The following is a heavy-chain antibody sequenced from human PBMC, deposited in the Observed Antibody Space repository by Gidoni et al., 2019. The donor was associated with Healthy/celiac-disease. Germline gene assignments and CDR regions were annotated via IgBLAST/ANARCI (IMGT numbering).Heavy chain of an antibody. CDR2: ISSNGGST. CDR3: VKSRRYCSGGSCYSHY. V-gene: IGHV3-64D*06. CDR1: GFTFSSYA. J-gene: IGHJ4*02. D-gene: IGHD2-15*01. Sequence: EVQLVESGGGLVQPGGSLSLSCSASGFTFSSYAMHWVRQAPGKGLEYVSAISSNGGSTYYADSVKGRFTISRDNSKNTLYLQMSSLRAEDTAVYYCVKSRRYCSGGSCYSHYWGQGTLVTVSS.